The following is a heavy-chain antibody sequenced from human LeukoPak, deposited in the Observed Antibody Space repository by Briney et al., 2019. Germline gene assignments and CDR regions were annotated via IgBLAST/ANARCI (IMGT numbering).Heavy chain of an antibody. D-gene: IGHD6-13*01. CDR3: ARDRWIAAAANAFDI. J-gene: IGHJ3*02. CDR2: IRYDGSNK. CDR1: GFTFSSYG. Sequence: GGSLRLSCAASGFTFSSYGMHWVRQAPGKGLEWVAFIRYDGSNKYYADSVKGRFTISRDNSKNTLYLQMNSLRAEDTAVYYCARDRWIAAAANAFDIWGQGTMVTVSS. V-gene: IGHV3-30*02.